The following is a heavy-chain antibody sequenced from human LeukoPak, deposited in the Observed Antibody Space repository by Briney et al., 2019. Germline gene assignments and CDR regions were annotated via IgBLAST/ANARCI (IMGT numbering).Heavy chain of an antibody. CDR3: ARGSNYDSTLDY. D-gene: IGHD3-3*01. J-gene: IGHJ4*02. V-gene: IGHV1-69*05. Sequence: SVKVSCKASGGTFSSYAISWVRQAPGQGLEWMGGIIPIFGTANYAQKFQGRVTITTDESTSTAYMELSSLRSEDTAVYYCARGSNYDSTLDYWGQGTLVTVSS. CDR1: GGTFSSYA. CDR2: IIPIFGTA.